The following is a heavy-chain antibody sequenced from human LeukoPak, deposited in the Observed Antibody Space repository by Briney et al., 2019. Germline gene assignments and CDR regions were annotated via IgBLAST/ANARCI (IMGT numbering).Heavy chain of an antibody. CDR2: INPNSGGT. D-gene: IGHD3-10*01. Sequence: ASVKVSCKASGFTFTGYYIHWVRQAPGQGLEWMGWINPNSGGTNYAQKFQGRVTMTRDTSISTAYMELSRLRSDDTAVYYCARTSMVRGSYYYYYMDVWGKGTTVTVSS. CDR1: GFTFTGYY. CDR3: ARTSMVRGSYYYYYMDV. V-gene: IGHV1-2*02. J-gene: IGHJ6*03.